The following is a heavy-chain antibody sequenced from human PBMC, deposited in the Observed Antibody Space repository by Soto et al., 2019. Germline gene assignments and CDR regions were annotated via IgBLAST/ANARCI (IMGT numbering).Heavy chain of an antibody. CDR2: IIPILGIA. J-gene: IGHJ6*02. V-gene: IGHV1-69*04. D-gene: IGHD6-13*01. CDR1: GGTFSTYG. CDR3: AREDSSSYGMDV. Sequence: ASVKVSCKASGGTFSTYGINWVRQAPGQGLEWMGRIIPILGIANYAQKFQGRVTITADKSTSTAYMELSSLRSEDTAVYYCAREDSSSYGMDVWGQGTTVT.